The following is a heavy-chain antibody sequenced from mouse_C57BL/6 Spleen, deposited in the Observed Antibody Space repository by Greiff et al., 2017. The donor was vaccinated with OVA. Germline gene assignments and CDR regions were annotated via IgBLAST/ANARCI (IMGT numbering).Heavy chain of an antibody. CDR1: GYTFTDYN. CDR3: ARFYYGSSYGYWYFDV. CDR2: INPNNGGT. V-gene: IGHV1-18*01. D-gene: IGHD1-1*01. J-gene: IGHJ1*03. Sequence: VQLKQSGPELVKPGASVKIPCKASGYTFTDYNMDWVKQSHGKSLEWIGDINPNNGGTIYNQKFKGKATLTVDKSSSTAYMELRSLTSEDTAVYYCARFYYGSSYGYWYFDVWGTGTTVTVSS.